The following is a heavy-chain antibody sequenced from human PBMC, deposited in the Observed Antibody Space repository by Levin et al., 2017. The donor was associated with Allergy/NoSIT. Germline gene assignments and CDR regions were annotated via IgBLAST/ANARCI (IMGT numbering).Heavy chain of an antibody. CDR3: ARDRIIVSGGNDYYYGMDV. CDR1: GGSVSSGTYY. CDR2: ISYRGVT. D-gene: IGHD5/OR15-5a*01. Sequence: SQTLSLTCSVSGGSVSSGTYYWSWIRRPPGKGLEWIGYISYRGVTRYNPSLKSRVTISVDTSKNEFSLKVTSVTAADTAVYYCARDRIIVSGGNDYYYGMDVWGQGTTVIVSS. V-gene: IGHV4-61*01. J-gene: IGHJ6*02.